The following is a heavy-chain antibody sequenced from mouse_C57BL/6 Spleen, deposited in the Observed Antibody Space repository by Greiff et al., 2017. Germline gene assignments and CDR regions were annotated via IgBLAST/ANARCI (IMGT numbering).Heavy chain of an antibody. Sequence: EVKLMESGEGLVKPGGSLKLSCAASGFTFSSYAMSWVRQTPEKRLEWVAYISSGGDYIYYADTVKGRFTISRDNARNTLYLQMSSLKSEDTAMYYCTRGGTTGAMDYWGQGTSVTVSS. V-gene: IGHV5-9-1*02. CDR1: GFTFSSYA. D-gene: IGHD1-1*01. J-gene: IGHJ4*01. CDR3: TRGGTTGAMDY. CDR2: ISSGGDYI.